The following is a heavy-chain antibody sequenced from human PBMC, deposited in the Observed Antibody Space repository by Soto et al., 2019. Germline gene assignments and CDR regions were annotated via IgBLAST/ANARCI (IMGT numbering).Heavy chain of an antibody. J-gene: IGHJ5*01. V-gene: IGHV4-30-4*01. Sequence: PSETLSLTCTVSGGSISSGDYYWSWIRQPPGKGLEWIGYIYHSGSTYYNPSLKSRVTISVDTSKNQLSLQLNSVTPDDTAVYYCVRLIGNSWLDSWGQGTLVTVSS. CDR2: IYHSGST. CDR1: GGSISSGDYY. CDR3: VRLIGNSWLDS. D-gene: IGHD3-16*01.